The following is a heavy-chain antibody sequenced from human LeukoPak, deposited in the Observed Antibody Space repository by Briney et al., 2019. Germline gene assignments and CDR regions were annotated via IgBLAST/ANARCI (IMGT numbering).Heavy chain of an antibody. CDR1: GFTFSSYA. CDR2: ISGNGGST. Sequence: GGSLRLSCAASGFTFSSYAMSWVRQAPGKGLEWVSAISGNGGSTYYADSVKGRFTISRDNSKNTLYLQMNSLRAEDTAVYYCATLWFGELLFVPFDYWGQGTLVTVSS. D-gene: IGHD3-10*01. J-gene: IGHJ4*02. CDR3: ATLWFGELLFVPFDY. V-gene: IGHV3-23*01.